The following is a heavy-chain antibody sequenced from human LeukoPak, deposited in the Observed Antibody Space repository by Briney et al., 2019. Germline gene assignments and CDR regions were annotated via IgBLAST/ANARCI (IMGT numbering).Heavy chain of an antibody. CDR2: INSDGSST. CDR3: AKTRGSYYFDY. D-gene: IGHD3-3*01. V-gene: IGHV3-74*01. Sequence: GGSLRLSCAASGFTFSSYWMHWVRQAPGKGLVWVSRINSDGSSTSYADSVKGRFTISRDNAKNTLYLQMNSLRAEDTAVYYCAKTRGSYYFDYWGQGTLVTVSS. CDR1: GFTFSSYW. J-gene: IGHJ4*02.